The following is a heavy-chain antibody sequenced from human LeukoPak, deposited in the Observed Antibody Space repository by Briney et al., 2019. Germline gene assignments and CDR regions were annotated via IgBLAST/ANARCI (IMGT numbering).Heavy chain of an antibody. CDR2: ISSSSSHT. V-gene: IGHV3-21*01. CDR1: GFTFTNYA. J-gene: IGHJ4*02. Sequence: PGGSLRLSCAASGFTFTNYAMTWVRQAPGKGLEWVSSISSSSSHTYYADSLKGRFTISRDNAKNSLYLQMNSLRAEDTAVYYCAREDCTGGSCYTGRWGQGTLVTVSS. D-gene: IGHD2-15*01. CDR3: AREDCTGGSCYTGR.